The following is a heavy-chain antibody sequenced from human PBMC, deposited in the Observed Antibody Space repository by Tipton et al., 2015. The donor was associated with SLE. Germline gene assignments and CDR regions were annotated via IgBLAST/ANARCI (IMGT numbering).Heavy chain of an antibody. CDR1: DGSLSNYY. CDR2: ITRRGKT. Sequence: TLSLTCAVHDGSLSNYYWSWFRRPPGRGLEWIGEITRRGKTNYNPSLKSRVTISVDTSKNQFSLKLNSVTAADTAVYYCARVLGVVKSYYMDVWGKGTTVTVSS. CDR3: ARVLGVVKSYYMDV. J-gene: IGHJ6*03. V-gene: IGHV4-34*01. D-gene: IGHD3-3*01.